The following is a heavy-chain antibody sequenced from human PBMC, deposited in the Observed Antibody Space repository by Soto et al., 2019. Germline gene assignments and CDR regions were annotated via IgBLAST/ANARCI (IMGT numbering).Heavy chain of an antibody. CDR2: INPSGST. CDR1: GYTFTSYY. CDR3: ARVYCSGGSCYSIDY. J-gene: IGHJ4*02. Sequence: ASVKVSCKASGYTFTSYYMHWVRQAPGQGLEWMGIINPSGSTSYAQKFQGRATMTRDTSTSTVYMELSSLRSGDTAVYYRARVYCSGGSCYSIDYWGQGTLVTVSS. V-gene: IGHV1-46*03. D-gene: IGHD2-15*01.